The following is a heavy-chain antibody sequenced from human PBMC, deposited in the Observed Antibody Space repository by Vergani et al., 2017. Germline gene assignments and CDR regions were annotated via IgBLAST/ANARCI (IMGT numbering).Heavy chain of an antibody. Sequence: QVQLVESGGGVVQPGGSLRLSCATSGFTLSNYYMQWIRQGPGKGLEFVAFIQFDGSNQYYADSVKGRFTLSRDFSKNTLYLQMNSLRTDDTATYYCAKHFSGWGIDYWGQGTQVIVSS. V-gene: IGHV3-30*02. D-gene: IGHD6-19*01. J-gene: IGHJ4*02. CDR1: GFTLSNYY. CDR3: AKHFSGWGIDY. CDR2: IQFDGSNQ.